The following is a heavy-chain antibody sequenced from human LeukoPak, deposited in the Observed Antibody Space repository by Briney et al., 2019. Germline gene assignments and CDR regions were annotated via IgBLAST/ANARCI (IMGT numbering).Heavy chain of an antibody. D-gene: IGHD6-13*01. CDR2: LYYSGST. J-gene: IGHJ5*02. Sequence: SSETLSLTCTVSGGSISSYYWSWIRQPPGKGLEWIGYLYYSGSTNYNPSLKSRVTISVDTSKNQFSMKLSSVTAADTAVYYCARGSIAAAGTLNWFDPWGQGTLVTVSS. CDR1: GGSISSYY. CDR3: ARGSIAAAGTLNWFDP. V-gene: IGHV4-59*01.